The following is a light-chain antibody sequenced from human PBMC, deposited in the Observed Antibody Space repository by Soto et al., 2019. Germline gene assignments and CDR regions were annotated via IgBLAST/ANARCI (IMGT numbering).Light chain of an antibody. V-gene: IGKV3-15*01. CDR1: QSLRSN. CDR2: GAS. CDR3: QQYNNFWT. J-gene: IGKJ1*01. Sequence: EVVMTQSPDTLSVSPGERVTLSCRASQSLRSNLAWYQQKPGQAPRLLIYGASTRAAGIPARFSGNGSGTEFTLTISSLQSEDFAVYYWQQYNNFWTFGKGTKVEIK.